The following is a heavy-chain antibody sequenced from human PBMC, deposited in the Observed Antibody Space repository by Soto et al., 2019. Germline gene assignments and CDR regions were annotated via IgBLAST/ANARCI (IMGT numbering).Heavy chain of an antibody. D-gene: IGHD1-26*01. CDR2: IYYSGST. Sequence: PSVTLYLTCTVSVVSISSHYWRWIRQPPEKGLEWIGYIYYSGSTKYNPSLKSRVTISVDTSKKQFSLKLTSVTAAVTAVYYCARGGYYLDPFDFWGQGTLVTVSS. J-gene: IGHJ4*02. CDR1: VVSISSHY. V-gene: IGHV4-59*11. CDR3: ARGGYYLDPFDF.